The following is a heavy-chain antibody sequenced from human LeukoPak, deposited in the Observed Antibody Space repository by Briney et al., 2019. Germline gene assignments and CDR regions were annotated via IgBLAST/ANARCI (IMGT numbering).Heavy chain of an antibody. CDR3: ARADSSGWYGDAFDI. CDR1: GYTFTGYY. V-gene: IGHV1-46*03. D-gene: IGHD6-19*01. CDR2: INPSGGSA. Sequence: ASVKVSCKASGYTFTGYYMHWVRQAPGQGLEGMGVINPSGGSASYTQKFQGRVTMTRDTSTSTVYMELSSLRSEDTAVYYCARADSSGWYGDAFDIWGQGTMVTVSS. J-gene: IGHJ3*02.